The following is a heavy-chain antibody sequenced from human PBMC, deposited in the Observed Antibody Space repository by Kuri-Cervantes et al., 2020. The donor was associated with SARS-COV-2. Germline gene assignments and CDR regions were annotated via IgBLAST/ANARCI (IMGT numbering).Heavy chain of an antibody. Sequence: GESLKISCAASGFAFSNFTLNWVRQAPGKGLEWVSSIGSSRGSKYFADSVKGRFTISRDNAKNSVYLQMSSLRADDTAVYYCARASGYDFWSGYNYYYYYMDVWGKGTTVTVSS. V-gene: IGHV3-21*01. D-gene: IGHD3-3*01. CDR3: ARASGYDFWSGYNYYYYYMDV. CDR2: IGSSRGSK. CDR1: GFAFSNFT. J-gene: IGHJ6*03.